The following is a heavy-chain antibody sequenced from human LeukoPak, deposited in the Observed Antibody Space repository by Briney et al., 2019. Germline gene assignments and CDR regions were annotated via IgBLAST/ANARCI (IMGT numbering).Heavy chain of an antibody. D-gene: IGHD6-13*01. CDR3: ARDNPQLVGVFDY. CDR2: INPSGGST. Sequence: GASVKVSCKASGYTFTSYYMHWVRQAPGQGLEWMGIINPSGGSTSYAQKFQGRVTITTDESTSTAYMELSSLRSEDTAVYYCARDNPQLVGVFDYWGQGTLVTVSS. CDR1: GYTFTSYY. J-gene: IGHJ4*02. V-gene: IGHV1-46*01.